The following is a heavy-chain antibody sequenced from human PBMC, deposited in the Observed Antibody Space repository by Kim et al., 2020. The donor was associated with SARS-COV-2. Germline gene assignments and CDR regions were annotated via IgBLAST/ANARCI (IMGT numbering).Heavy chain of an antibody. D-gene: IGHD6-6*01. CDR3: AKATHYGGSSSSYYYGMDV. V-gene: IGHV3-23*01. Sequence: GGSLRLSCAASGFTFSSYAMSWVRQAPGKGLEWVSAISGSGGSTYYADSVKGRFTISRDNSKNTLYLQMNSLRAEDTAVYYCAKATHYGGSSSSYYYGMDVWGQGTTVTVSS. CDR1: GFTFSSYA. CDR2: ISGSGGST. J-gene: IGHJ6*02.